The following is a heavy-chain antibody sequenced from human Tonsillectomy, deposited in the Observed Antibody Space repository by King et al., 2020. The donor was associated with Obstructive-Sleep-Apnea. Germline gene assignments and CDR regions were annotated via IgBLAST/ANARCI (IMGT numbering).Heavy chain of an antibody. V-gene: IGHV1-3*01. D-gene: IGHD3-10*01. J-gene: IGHJ6*02. Sequence: QLVQSGAEVKKPGASVKVSCKASGYTFTTYGVHWVRQAPGQRLEWLGWINVGNSHTKYSQKFQGRVTITRDTYASTAYIELSSLRHEDTAVCYCVSDEGCLVRGVCDYYYGMDVWGQGTAVTVSS. CDR3: VSDEGCLVRGVCDYYYGMDV. CDR2: INVGNSHT. CDR1: GYTFTTYG.